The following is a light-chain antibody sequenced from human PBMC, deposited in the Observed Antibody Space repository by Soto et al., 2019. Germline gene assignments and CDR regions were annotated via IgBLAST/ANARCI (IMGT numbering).Light chain of an antibody. J-gene: IGKJ4*01. CDR3: QQYGSSPLLT. CDR1: QSVSSSY. CDR2: GAS. V-gene: IGKV3-20*01. Sequence: RGTLTLSQGERATLSCRASQSVSSSYLAWYQQKPGQAPRLLIYGASSRATGIPDRFSGSGSGTDFTLTISRLEPEDFAVYYCQQYGSSPLLTFGGGTKVDIK.